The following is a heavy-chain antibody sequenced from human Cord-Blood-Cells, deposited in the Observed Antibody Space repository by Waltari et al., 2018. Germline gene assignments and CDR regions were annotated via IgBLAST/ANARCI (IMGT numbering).Heavy chain of an antibody. Sequence: QVQLQESGPGLVKPSETLSLTCAASGYSIISGYSWGWIRQPPGKGLEWIGSIYHSGSTYYNPSLKSRVTISVDTSKNQFSLKLSSVTAADTAVYYCASLDYWGQGTLVTVSS. CDR2: IYHSGST. J-gene: IGHJ4*02. CDR1: GYSIISGYS. CDR3: ASLDY. V-gene: IGHV4-38-2*01.